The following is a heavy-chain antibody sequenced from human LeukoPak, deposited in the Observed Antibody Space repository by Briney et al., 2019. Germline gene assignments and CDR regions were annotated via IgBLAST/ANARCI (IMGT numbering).Heavy chain of an antibody. J-gene: IGHJ4*02. Sequence: PGGSLRLSCAASGFTFSSYTMSWVRQAPGKGLEWVSTITTSDGNTYYADSVKGRFTVSRDNSENTLYLQMNSLRAEDTAVYYCAKVDSGSYYYFDYWGQGTLVTVSS. V-gene: IGHV3-23*01. CDR3: AKVDSGSYYYFDY. CDR1: GFTFSSYT. D-gene: IGHD1-26*01. CDR2: ITTSDGNT.